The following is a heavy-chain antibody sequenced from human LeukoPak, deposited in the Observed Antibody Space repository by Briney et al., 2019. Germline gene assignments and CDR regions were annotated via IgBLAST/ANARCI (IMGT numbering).Heavy chain of an antibody. CDR1: GGGSISSSNHY. Sequence: PSETLSLTCIVSGGGSISSSNHYWGWIRQPPGKGLEWIGEINHSGSTNYNPSLKSRVTISVDTSKNQFSLKLSSVTAADTAVYYCARGLYGSGSYRRFVSNWFDPWGQGTLVTVSS. V-gene: IGHV4-39*07. CDR3: ARGLYGSGSYRRFVSNWFDP. CDR2: INHSGST. D-gene: IGHD3-10*01. J-gene: IGHJ5*02.